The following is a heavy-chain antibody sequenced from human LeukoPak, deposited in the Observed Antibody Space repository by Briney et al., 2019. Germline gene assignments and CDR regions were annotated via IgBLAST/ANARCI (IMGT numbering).Heavy chain of an antibody. CDR2: IVVGSGKT. CDR1: GFTFTSSA. D-gene: IGHD6-19*01. Sequence: VKVSCKASGFTFTSSAVQWVRQARGQRLEWIGWIVVGSGKTNYAQKFQERVTITRDMSTSTAYMELSSLRSEDTAVYYCAGQPGIAVAGSFDYWGQGTLVTVSS. V-gene: IGHV1-58*01. J-gene: IGHJ4*02. CDR3: AGQPGIAVAGSFDY.